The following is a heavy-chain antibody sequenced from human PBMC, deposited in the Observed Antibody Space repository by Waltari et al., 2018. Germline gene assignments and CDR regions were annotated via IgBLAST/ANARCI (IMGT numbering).Heavy chain of an antibody. J-gene: IGHJ4*02. CDR3: ARGKSIAARSGFDY. CDR2: INHSGST. D-gene: IGHD6-6*01. CDR1: GGSFSGYY. Sequence: QVQLQQWGAGLLKPSETLSLTCAVYGGSFSGYYWRWIRQPPGKGLEWIGEINHSGSTNYNPSLKSRVTISVDTSKNQFSLKLSSVTAADTAVYYCARGKSIAARSGFDYWGQGTLVTVSS. V-gene: IGHV4-34*01.